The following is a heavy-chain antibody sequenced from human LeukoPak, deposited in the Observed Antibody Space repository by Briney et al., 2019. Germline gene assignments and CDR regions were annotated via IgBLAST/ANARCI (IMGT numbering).Heavy chain of an antibody. D-gene: IGHD4/OR15-4a*01. J-gene: IGHJ4*02. CDR3: ARYLTYPAFFGY. Sequence: GASVKVSCKASGYIFTSYDINWVRQATGQGLEWMGWMNPNSGNTGYAQKFQGRVTMTRNTSISTAYMELSSLRSEDTAVYYCARYLTYPAFFGYWGQGTLVTVSS. CDR2: MNPNSGNT. CDR1: GYIFTSYD. V-gene: IGHV1-8*01.